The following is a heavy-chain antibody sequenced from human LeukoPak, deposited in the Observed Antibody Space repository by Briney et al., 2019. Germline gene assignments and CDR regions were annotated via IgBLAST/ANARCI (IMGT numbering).Heavy chain of an antibody. D-gene: IGHD4-23*01. CDR1: GGSISSSVYH. V-gene: IGHV4-39*07. CDR3: ARLYGGNINFDY. J-gene: IGHJ4*02. Sequence: SETLSLTCTVSGGSISSSVYHWGWIRQPPGKGLEWIGSIQYSGSTYYNPSLKSRVTISVDTSKNQFSLKLSSVTAADTAVYYCARLYGGNINFDYWGQGTLVTVSS. CDR2: IQYSGST.